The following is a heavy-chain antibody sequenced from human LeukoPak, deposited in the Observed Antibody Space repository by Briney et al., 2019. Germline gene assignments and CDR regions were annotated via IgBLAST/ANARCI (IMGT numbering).Heavy chain of an antibody. CDR3: ARDRSGSYSAYYFDY. J-gene: IGHJ4*02. CDR1: GFTFSSYS. CDR2: ISSSSSCI. Sequence: GGSLRLSCAASGFTFSSYSMNWVRQAPGKGLEWVSSISSSSSCIYYADSVKGRFTISRDNAKNSLYLQMNSLRAEDTAVYYCARDRSGSYSAYYFDYWGQGTLVTVSS. V-gene: IGHV3-21*01. D-gene: IGHD1-26*01.